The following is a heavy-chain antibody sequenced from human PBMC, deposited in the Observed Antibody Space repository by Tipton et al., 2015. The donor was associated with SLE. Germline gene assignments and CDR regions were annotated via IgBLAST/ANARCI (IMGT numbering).Heavy chain of an antibody. D-gene: IGHD4-17*01. V-gene: IGHV3-30*01. Sequence: SLRLSCAASGFTFSSYGFHWVRQAPGKGLEWVALISYNSGHKYYADSVKGRFTISRDNSENTLYLQMNSLRTEDTAVYYCARKFNDYGDCDSWGQGTLVTVSS. J-gene: IGHJ5*01. CDR3: ARKFNDYGDCDS. CDR1: GFTFSSYG. CDR2: ISYNSGHK.